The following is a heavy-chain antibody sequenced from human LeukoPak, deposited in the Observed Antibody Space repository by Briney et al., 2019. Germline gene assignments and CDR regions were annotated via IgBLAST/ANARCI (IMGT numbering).Heavy chain of an antibody. V-gene: IGHV1-18*01. Sequence: ASVKVSCKASGYTFTSYGISWVRQAPGQGLEWMGWISAYNGNTNYAQKLQGRVTMTTDTSTSTAYMELRSLRSDDTAVYYCARDPQTIMITFGGRGAFDIWGQGTMVTVSS. D-gene: IGHD3-16*01. CDR1: GYTFTSYG. J-gene: IGHJ3*02. CDR2: ISAYNGNT. CDR3: ARDPQTIMITFGGRGAFDI.